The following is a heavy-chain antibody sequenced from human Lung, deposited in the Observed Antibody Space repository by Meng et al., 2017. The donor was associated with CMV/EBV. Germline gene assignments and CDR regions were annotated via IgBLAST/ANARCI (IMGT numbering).Heavy chain of an antibody. D-gene: IGHD2-2*01. CDR2: IYSDGYT. V-gene: IGHV3-53*01. CDR3: AREGYCSSTTCSSYYYYGMDV. J-gene: IGHJ6*01. Sequence: GESXKISCAASGFTVRNNYMSWVRQAPGKGLEWVSVIYSDGYTYYADSVKGRFTISRDNSKDTLYLLMNSLRAEDTAVYYCAREGYCSSTTCSSYYYYGMDVWXQRTTVTVSS. CDR1: GFTVRNNY.